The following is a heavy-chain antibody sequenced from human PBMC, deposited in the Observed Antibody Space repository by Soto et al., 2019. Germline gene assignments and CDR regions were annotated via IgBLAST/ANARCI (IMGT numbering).Heavy chain of an antibody. CDR2: TYYRSKWYN. CDR3: AIGGDGYGYY. V-gene: IGHV6-1*01. CDR1: GDSVSSNSAA. D-gene: IGHD5-12*01. J-gene: IGHJ4*02. Sequence: QVQLQQSGPGLVKPSQTRSLTCAISGDSVSSNSAAWNWLRQSPSRGLEWLGRTYYRSKWYNDSALSVIIRIPINPDTSKIQFSLQLNSVAPDVTAVYYCAIGGDGYGYYWGQGTLVTVS.